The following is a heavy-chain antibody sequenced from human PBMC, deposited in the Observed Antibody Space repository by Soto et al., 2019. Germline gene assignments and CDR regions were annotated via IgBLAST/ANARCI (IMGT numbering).Heavy chain of an antibody. V-gene: IGHV3-30-3*01. CDR3: ARTSIAAAGSSVYYYGMDV. CDR1: GFTFSSYA. Sequence: GGSLRLSCAASGFTFSSYAMHWVRQAPGKGLEWVAVISYDGSNKYYADSVKGRFTISRDNSKNTLYLQMNSLRAEDTAVYYCARTSIAAAGSSVYYYGMDVWGQGTTVTVYS. D-gene: IGHD6-13*01. J-gene: IGHJ6*02. CDR2: ISYDGSNK.